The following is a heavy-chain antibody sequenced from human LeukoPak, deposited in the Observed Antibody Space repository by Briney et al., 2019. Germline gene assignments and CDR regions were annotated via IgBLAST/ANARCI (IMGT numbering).Heavy chain of an antibody. CDR1: GFTFSSYD. CDR2: IGTAGEI. V-gene: IGHV3-13*01. Sequence: GGSLRLSCAASGFTFSSYDIHWVRQATGKGLEWVSGIGTAGEIYYPGSVKGRFTISRDNAKNSLNLQMNSLRAEDTAVYYCARESPTALNNYYYYFYMDVWGKGTTVTVSS. J-gene: IGHJ6*03. CDR3: ARESPTALNNYYYYFYMDV.